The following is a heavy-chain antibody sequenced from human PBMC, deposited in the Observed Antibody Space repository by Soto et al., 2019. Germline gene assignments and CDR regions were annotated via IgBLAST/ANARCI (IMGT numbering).Heavy chain of an antibody. J-gene: IGHJ4*02. V-gene: IGHV1-24*01. CDR1: GYTLTELS. CDR3: ERSSSTIFGVGPYYFDY. Sequence: ASVKVSCKVSGYTLTELSMHWVRQAPGKGLEWMGGFDPEDGETIYAQKFQGRVTMTEDTSTDTAYMELRSLRSDDTAVYYCERSSSTIFGVGPYYFDYWGQGTLVTVSS. CDR2: FDPEDGET. D-gene: IGHD3-3*01.